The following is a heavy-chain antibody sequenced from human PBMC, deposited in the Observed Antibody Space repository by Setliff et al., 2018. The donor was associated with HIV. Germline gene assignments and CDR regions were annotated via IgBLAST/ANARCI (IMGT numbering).Heavy chain of an antibody. J-gene: IGHJ4*02. V-gene: IGHV3-21*01. D-gene: IGHD3-3*01. CDR3: ARNDEQFLEYYFDY. CDR2: ISGVSTYI. CDR1: GFTFSSYT. Sequence: NPGGSLRLSCAASGFTFSSYTLHWVRQAPGKGLEWVSSISGVSTYIDYADSVKGRFTISRDTAKNSLYLQMDNLRPEDTALYYCARNDEQFLEYYFDYWGQGTLVTVSS.